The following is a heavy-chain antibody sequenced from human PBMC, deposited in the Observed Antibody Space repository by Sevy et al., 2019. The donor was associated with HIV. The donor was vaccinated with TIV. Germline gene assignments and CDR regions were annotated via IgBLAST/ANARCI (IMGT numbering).Heavy chain of an antibody. CDR2: ISSSGTII. V-gene: IGHV3-11*01. J-gene: IGHJ4*02. CDR3: ARVPASGSFYSLYFDY. CDR1: GLNVSDYF. Sequence: GGSLRLSCAVSGLNVSDYFMAWIRQAPGRGPEWVSYISSSGTIIYYRDSVKGRFTISRDNAKNSLYLQMNSLRPEDTAMFYCARVPASGSFYSLYFDYWGQGTLVTVSS. D-gene: IGHD3-10*01.